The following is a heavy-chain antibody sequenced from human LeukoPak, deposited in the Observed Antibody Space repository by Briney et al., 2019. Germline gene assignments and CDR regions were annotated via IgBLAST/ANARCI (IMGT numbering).Heavy chain of an antibody. CDR1: GYTFTSYY. Sequence: GASVKVSCKASGYTFTSYYMHWVRQAPGQGLEWMGIINPSGGSTSYAQKFQGRVTMTRDTSTSTVYMELSSLRSEDTAVYCCARDPSAVAAPRDWGQGTLVTVSS. V-gene: IGHV1-46*01. CDR3: ARDPSAVAAPRD. D-gene: IGHD6-19*01. J-gene: IGHJ4*02. CDR2: INPSGGST.